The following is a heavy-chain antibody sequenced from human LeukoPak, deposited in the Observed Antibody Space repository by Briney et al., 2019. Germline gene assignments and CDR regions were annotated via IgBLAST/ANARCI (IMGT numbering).Heavy chain of an antibody. J-gene: IGHJ6*02. D-gene: IGHD1-20*01. CDR2: IYSGGST. V-gene: IGHV3-53*01. CDR1: GFTVSSNY. CDR3: ARGLQYNSHYYYYGMDV. Sequence: RGSLRLSCAASGFTVSSNYMSWVRQAPGKGLEWVSVIYSGGSTYYADSVKGRFTISRDNSKNTLYLQMNSLRAEDTAVYYCARGLQYNSHYYYYGMDVWGQGTTVTVSS.